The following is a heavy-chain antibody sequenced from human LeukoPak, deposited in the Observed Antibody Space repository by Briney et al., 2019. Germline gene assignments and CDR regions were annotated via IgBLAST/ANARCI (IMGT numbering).Heavy chain of an antibody. J-gene: IGHJ4*02. D-gene: IGHD5-18*01. CDR1: GYTFTGYY. Sequence: ASVKVSCKASGYTFTGYYMHWVRQAPGQGLEWMGWINPNSGGTNYAQKFQGRVTMTEDTSTDTAYMELSSLRSEDTAVYYCATYTAMGTGYFDYWGQGTLVTVSS. CDR3: ATYTAMGTGYFDY. CDR2: INPNSGGT. V-gene: IGHV1-2*02.